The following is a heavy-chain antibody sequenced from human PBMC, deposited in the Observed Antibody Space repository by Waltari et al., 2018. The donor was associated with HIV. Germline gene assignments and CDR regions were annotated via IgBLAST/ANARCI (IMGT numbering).Heavy chain of an antibody. J-gene: IGHJ3*01. Sequence: EVQVVESGGGSVKPGGSLRVSCASFQLTFEDVWRPWVRQAPGKGVEWVGRIKSKRDGGATDYAASVKGRFVISRDDSQNTLYLQMSGLRTEDTAMYYCTTGGYPTEAFDVWGQGTMVTVSP. CDR2: IKSKRDGGAT. CDR3: TTGGYPTEAFDV. CDR1: QLTFEDVW. D-gene: IGHD5-12*01. V-gene: IGHV3-15*01.